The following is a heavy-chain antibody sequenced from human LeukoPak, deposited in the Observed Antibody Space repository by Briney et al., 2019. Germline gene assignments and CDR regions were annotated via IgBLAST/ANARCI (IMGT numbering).Heavy chain of an antibody. D-gene: IGHD3-10*01. CDR2: IYYSGST. V-gene: IGHV4-59*01. J-gene: IGHJ4*02. CDR3: ARVVRGPLFDY. Sequence: PSETLSLTCTVSGGSISSYYWSWIRQPPGKGLEWIGYIYYSGSTNYNPSLRSRVTISVDTSKNQFSLKLSSVTAADTAVYYCARVVRGPLFDYWGQGTLVTVSS. CDR1: GGSISSYY.